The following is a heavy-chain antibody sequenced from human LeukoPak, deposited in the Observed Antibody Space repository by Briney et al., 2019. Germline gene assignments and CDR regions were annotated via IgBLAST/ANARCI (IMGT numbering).Heavy chain of an antibody. V-gene: IGHV1-46*01. CDR3: ARAGGYIYGHWYFDL. CDR1: GYTFTSYY. J-gene: IGHJ2*01. Sequence: ASVKVSCKASGYTFTSYYMHWVRQAPGQGLEWMGIINPSAGSTSYAQKFQGRVNMTRDTSTSTVYMELSSLRSEDTAVYYCARAGGYIYGHWYFDLWGRGTLVTVSS. D-gene: IGHD5-18*01. CDR2: INPSAGST.